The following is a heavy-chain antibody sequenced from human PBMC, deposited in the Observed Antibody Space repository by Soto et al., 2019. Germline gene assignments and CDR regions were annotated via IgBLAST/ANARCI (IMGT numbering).Heavy chain of an antibody. CDR2: ISVSGGST. D-gene: IGHD3-22*01. CDR3: AKDRDYYDSSGYYSVDF. V-gene: IGHV3-23*01. J-gene: IGHJ4*02. Sequence: PGCCTRLASAASGLTVRISVMSWVGKTTGKGLEWVSAISVSGGSTYYAASVKGRFTISRDNSKNTLYLQMNSLRAEDTAVYYCAKDRDYYDSSGYYSVDFCGQGTLVTVSS. CDR1: GLTVRISV.